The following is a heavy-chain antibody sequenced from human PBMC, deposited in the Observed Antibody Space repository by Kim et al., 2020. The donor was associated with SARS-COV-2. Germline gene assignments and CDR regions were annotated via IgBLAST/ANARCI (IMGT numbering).Heavy chain of an antibody. D-gene: IGHD3-22*01. CDR3: ARDKASYYYDSSGPVHDAFDI. CDR1: GGTFSSYA. CDR2: IIPIFGTA. J-gene: IGHJ3*02. Sequence: SVKVSCKASGGTFSSYAISWVRQAPGQGLEWMGGIIPIFGTANYAQKFQGRVTITADESTSTAYMELSSLRSEDTAVYYCARDKASYYYDSSGPVHDAFDIWGQGTMVTVSS. V-gene: IGHV1-69*13.